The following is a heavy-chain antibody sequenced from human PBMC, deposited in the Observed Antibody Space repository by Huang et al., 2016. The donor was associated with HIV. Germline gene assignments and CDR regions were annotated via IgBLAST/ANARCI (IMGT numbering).Heavy chain of an antibody. D-gene: IGHD3-22*01. Sequence: EVQLVESGGGLVQPGGSLRLSCAASGFTFSSYWMHWVRQAPGKGLVLGSRINSDVSSSGYADSGKGRFTISRDNAKNTLYLQMNSLRAEDTAVYYCVRDPRIQSWLNYFDYWGQGTLVSVSS. V-gene: IGHV3-74*01. CDR2: INSDVSSS. J-gene: IGHJ4*02. CDR1: GFTFSSYW. CDR3: VRDPRIQSWLNYFDY.